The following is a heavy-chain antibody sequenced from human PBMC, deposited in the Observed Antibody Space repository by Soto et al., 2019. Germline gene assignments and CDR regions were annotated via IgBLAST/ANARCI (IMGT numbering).Heavy chain of an antibody. CDR1: GFTFSSYA. CDR2: ISGSGGST. V-gene: IGHV3-23*01. D-gene: IGHD3-16*01. Sequence: EVQLLESGGGLVQPGGSLRLSCVASGFTFSSYAMRWVRQAPVKGLEWVSGISGSGGSTYYAGSVKGRFTISRDNSKNTRYLQMNSLRAEDTAVYYCARRGCGGYYDYWGQGTLVPVSS. J-gene: IGHJ4*02. CDR3: ARRGCGGYYDY.